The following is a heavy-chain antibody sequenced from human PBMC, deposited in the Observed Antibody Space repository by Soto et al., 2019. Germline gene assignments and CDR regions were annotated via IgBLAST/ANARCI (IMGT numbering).Heavy chain of an antibody. Sequence: SETLSLTCTVSGGSISSSSYYWGWIRQPPGKGLEWIGSIYYSGSTYYNPSLKSRVTISVDTSKNQFSLKLSSVTAADTAVYYCVRQSLRITMVRGVSGPSVAPDYWGQGTLVTVSS. J-gene: IGHJ4*02. CDR1: GGSISSSSYY. CDR2: IYYSGST. CDR3: VRQSLRITMVRGVSGPSVAPDY. D-gene: IGHD3-10*01. V-gene: IGHV4-39*01.